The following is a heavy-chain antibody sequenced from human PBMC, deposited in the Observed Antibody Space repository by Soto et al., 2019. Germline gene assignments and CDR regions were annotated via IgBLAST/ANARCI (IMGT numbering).Heavy chain of an antibody. CDR3: ARIQLGYDAFDI. CDR2: ISSSSSYI. CDR1: GFTFSSYS. V-gene: IGHV3-21*01. D-gene: IGHD6-6*01. Sequence: EVQLVESGGGLVKPGGSLRLSCAASGFTFSSYSMNWVRQAPGKGLEWVPSISSSSSYIYYADSVKGRFTISRDNAKTSLYLQMNGLRAADTAVDYCARIQLGYDAFDIWGQGTMVTVSS. J-gene: IGHJ3*02.